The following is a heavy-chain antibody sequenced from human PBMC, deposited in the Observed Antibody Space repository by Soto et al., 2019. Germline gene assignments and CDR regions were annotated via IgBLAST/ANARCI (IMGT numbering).Heavy chain of an antibody. Sequence: QITLKESGPTLVKPTQTLTLTCTFSGFSLSTSGVGVGWIRQPPGKALEWLALIYWDDDKRYSPSLKSRPTXTXDXXKTQGVLTTNTMDPVDTATYYRAGQYSGNFYYFDYWGQGSLVTVSS. V-gene: IGHV2-5*02. CDR3: AGQYSGNFYYFDY. D-gene: IGHD1-26*01. CDR2: IYWDDDK. J-gene: IGHJ4*02. CDR1: GFSLSTSGVG.